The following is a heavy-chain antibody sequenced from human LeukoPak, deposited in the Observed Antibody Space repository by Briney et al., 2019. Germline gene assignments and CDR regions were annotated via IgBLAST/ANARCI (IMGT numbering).Heavy chain of an antibody. J-gene: IGHJ5*02. D-gene: IGHD3-10*01. V-gene: IGHV3-49*05. CDR1: GFTFGDYA. CDR2: IRSKAYGGTT. Sequence: KTGGSLRLSCTASGFTFGDYAMSWFRQAPGKGLEWVGFIRSKAYGGTTEYAASVKGRFTISRDDSKSIAYLQMNSLKTEDTAVYYCTRAKSPYYYGSGSSNWFDPWGQGTLVTVSS. CDR3: TRAKSPYYYGSGSSNWFDP.